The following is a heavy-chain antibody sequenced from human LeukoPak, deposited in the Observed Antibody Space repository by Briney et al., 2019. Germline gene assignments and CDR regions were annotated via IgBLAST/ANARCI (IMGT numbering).Heavy chain of an antibody. D-gene: IGHD4-11*01. CDR3: ARAQTRLQFYYYYGMDV. Sequence: GGSLRLSCAASGFTFSSYWMSWVRQAPGKGLEWVANIKQDGSEKYYVDSMKGRFTISRDNAKNSLYLQMNSLRAEDTAVYYCARAQTRLQFYYYYGMDVWGQGTTVTVSS. CDR1: GFTFSSYW. J-gene: IGHJ6*02. CDR2: IKQDGSEK. V-gene: IGHV3-7*01.